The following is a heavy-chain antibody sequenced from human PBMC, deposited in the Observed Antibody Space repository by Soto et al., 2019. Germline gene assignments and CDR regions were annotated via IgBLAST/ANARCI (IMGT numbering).Heavy chain of an antibody. Sequence: PGGSLRLSCAASGFTFSSYSMNWVRQAPGKGLEWVSSISSSSSYIYYADSVKGRFTISRDNAKNSLYLQMNSLRAEDTAVYYCARDRTRIAARQVTDYWGQGTLVTVSS. CDR3: ARDRTRIAARQVTDY. CDR1: GFTFSSYS. CDR2: ISSSSSYI. V-gene: IGHV3-21*01. D-gene: IGHD6-6*01. J-gene: IGHJ4*02.